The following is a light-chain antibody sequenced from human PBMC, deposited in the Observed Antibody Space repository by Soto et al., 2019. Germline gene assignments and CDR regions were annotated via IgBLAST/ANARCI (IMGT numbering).Light chain of an antibody. V-gene: IGLV2-23*01. J-gene: IGLJ2*01. Sequence: QSVLTQPASVSGSPGQSITISCTGSSSDVGTYDLVSWYQHHPGAAPKLMIYEATRRPSGISNRFSGSKSGNTASLTISGLQAGGGADYYLCSFAGSNSLVFGGGTKVTVL. CDR3: CSFAGSNSLV. CDR1: SSDVGTYDL. CDR2: EAT.